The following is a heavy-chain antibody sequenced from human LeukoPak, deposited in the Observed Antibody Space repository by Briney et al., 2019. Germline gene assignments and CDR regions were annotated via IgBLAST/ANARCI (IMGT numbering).Heavy chain of an antibody. CDR1: GDTFSSYS. V-gene: IGHV1-69*04. CDR2: IIPVLGIT. CDR3: VRDRGTCSSASCPHYYYGMDV. Sequence: ASVKVSCKASGDTFSSYSITWVRQAPGHGLEWTGRIIPVLGITNYAQEFQGRVTITADKSTSTAYMDLSSLRSEDTAVYYCVRDRGTCSSASCPHYYYGMDVWSQGTTVTVS. D-gene: IGHD2-2*01. J-gene: IGHJ6*02.